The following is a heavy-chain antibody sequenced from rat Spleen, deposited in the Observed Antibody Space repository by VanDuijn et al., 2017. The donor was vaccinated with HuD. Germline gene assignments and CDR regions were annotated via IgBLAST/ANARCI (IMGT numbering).Heavy chain of an antibody. CDR2: ITNTGGSI. J-gene: IGHJ4*01. V-gene: IGHV5-46*01. CDR3: TRGGNYALDA. CDR1: GFTFSSFP. Sequence: EVQLVESGGGLVQPGRSLKLSCAASGFTFSSFPMAWVRQAPKKGLEWVASITNTGGSIYHADSVKGRFTMSRDNAQNTLYLQMNSLRSEDTATYYCTRGGNYALDAWGQGASVTVSS. D-gene: IGHD1-11*01.